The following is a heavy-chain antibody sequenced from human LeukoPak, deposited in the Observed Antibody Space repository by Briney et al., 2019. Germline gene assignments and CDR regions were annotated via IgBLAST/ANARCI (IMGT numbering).Heavy chain of an antibody. CDR2: IYYSGST. V-gene: IGHV4-31*11. J-gene: IGHJ6*02. CDR3: ARDVSDYGDYRYYYYGMDV. D-gene: IGHD4-17*01. CDR1: GGSFSGYY. Sequence: SETLSLTCAGYGGSFSGYYWSWIRQHPGKGLEWIGYIYYSGSTYYNPSLKSRVTISVDTSKNQFSLKLSSVTAADTAVYYCARDVSDYGDYRYYYYGMDVWGQGTTVTVSS.